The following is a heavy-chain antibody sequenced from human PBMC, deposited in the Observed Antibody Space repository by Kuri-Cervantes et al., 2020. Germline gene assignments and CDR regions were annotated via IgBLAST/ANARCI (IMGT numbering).Heavy chain of an antibody. CDR1: GFTFDDYA. V-gene: IGHV3-23*01. Sequence: GESLKISCAASGFTFDDYAMSWARQAPGKGLEWVSAISASGGSTYYADSVKGRFTISRDNSKNTLYLQMNSLRAEDTAAYYCAKAYDGSGYTKSSLDIWGQGTMVTVSS. CDR3: AKAYDGSGYTKSSLDI. J-gene: IGHJ3*02. D-gene: IGHD3-22*01. CDR2: ISASGGST.